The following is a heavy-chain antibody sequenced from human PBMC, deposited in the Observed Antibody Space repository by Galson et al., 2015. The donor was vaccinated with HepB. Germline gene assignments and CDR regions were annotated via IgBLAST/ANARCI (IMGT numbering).Heavy chain of an antibody. CDR2: IIPRIRTA. D-gene: IGHD3-3*01. CDR1: GGTFSNYG. J-gene: IGHJ1*01. CDR3: ARLYHDFWSGYVGYFQH. V-gene: IGHV1-69*13. Sequence: SVKVSCKASGGTFSNYGLNWVRQAPGQGLEWVGGIIPRIRTANYAQRFQGRVTITADESTSTSDLELRNLRSEDTAIYYCARLYHDFWSGYVGYFQHWGPGTLVTVFS.